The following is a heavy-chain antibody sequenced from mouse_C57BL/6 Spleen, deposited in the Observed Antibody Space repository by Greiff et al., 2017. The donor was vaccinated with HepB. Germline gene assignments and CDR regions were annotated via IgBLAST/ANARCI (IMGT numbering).Heavy chain of an antibody. V-gene: IGHV3-6*01. D-gene: IGHD2-5*01. CDR2: ISYDGSN. CDR3: ARDRYYSNSWFAY. Sequence: DVQLQESGPGLVKPSQSLSLTCSVTGYSITSGYYWNWIRQFPGNKLEWMGYISYDGSNNYNPSLKNRISITRDTSKNQFFLKLNYVTTEATATYYCARDRYYSNSWFAYWGQGTLVTVSA. J-gene: IGHJ3*01. CDR1: GYSITSGYY.